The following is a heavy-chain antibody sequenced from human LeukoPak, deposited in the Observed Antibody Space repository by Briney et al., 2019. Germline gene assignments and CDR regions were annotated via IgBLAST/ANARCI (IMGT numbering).Heavy chain of an antibody. J-gene: IGHJ3*02. Sequence: TPGGSLRLSCAASGFTFSSYSMNSVRQAPGKGLEWVSSISSSSSYIYYADSVEGRFTISRDNTKNSLYLQMNSLTSDDAAVYYCARDRDFEYAFDIWGQGTVVTVSS. CDR3: ARDRDFEYAFDI. V-gene: IGHV3-21*01. CDR1: GFTFSSYS. CDR2: ISSSSSYI. D-gene: IGHD2/OR15-2a*01.